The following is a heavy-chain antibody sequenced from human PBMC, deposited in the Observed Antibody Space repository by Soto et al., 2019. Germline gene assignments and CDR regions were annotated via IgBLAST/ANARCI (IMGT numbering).Heavy chain of an antibody. Sequence: SETLSLTCAVSGSSVNSAGYSWSWIRQPPGKGLEWIGYIYHSGSTYYNPSLKSRVTISLDRSNNHFSLKLSSVTAADTAVYYCVRVPTYYDSGGSYYNETFNIWGQGALQTASS. J-gene: IGHJ3*02. D-gene: IGHD3-22*01. CDR2: IYHSGST. CDR1: GSSVNSAGYS. CDR3: VRVPTYYDSGGSYYNETFNI. V-gene: IGHV4-30-2*01.